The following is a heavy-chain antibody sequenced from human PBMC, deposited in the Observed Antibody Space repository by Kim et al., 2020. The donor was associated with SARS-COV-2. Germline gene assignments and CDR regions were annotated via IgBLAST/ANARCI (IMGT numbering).Heavy chain of an antibody. D-gene: IGHD2-15*01. J-gene: IGHJ3*02. CDR1: GGSFSGYY. Sequence: SETLSLTCAVYGGSFSGYYWRWIRQPPGKGLEWIGEINPSGTTSDNPSLKSRVTISVDTSKNQFSLKLSSVTAADTAVYYCARGRRVVAAKDDAFDIWGQGTMVTASS. V-gene: IGHV4-34*01. CDR2: INPSGTT. CDR3: ARGRRVVAAKDDAFDI.